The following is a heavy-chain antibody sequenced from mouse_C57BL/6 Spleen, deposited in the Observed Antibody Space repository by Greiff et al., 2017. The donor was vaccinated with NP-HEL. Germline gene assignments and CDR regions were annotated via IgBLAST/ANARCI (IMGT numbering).Heavy chain of an antibody. J-gene: IGHJ4*01. Sequence: EVKVVESGGGLVQPGGSMKLSCVASGFTFSNYWMNWVRQSPEKGLEWVAQIRLKSDNYATHYAESVKGRFTISRDDSKSSVYLQMNNLRAEDTGIYYCTRGGRLYYYAMDYWGQGTSVTVSS. D-gene: IGHD6-5*01. CDR3: TRGGRLYYYAMDY. V-gene: IGHV6-3*01. CDR2: IRLKSDNYAT. CDR1: GFTFSNYW.